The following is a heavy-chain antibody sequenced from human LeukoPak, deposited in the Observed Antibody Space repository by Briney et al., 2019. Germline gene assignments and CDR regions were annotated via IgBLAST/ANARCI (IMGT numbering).Heavy chain of an antibody. V-gene: IGHV4-59*08. CDR1: GGSISSYY. Sequence: PSETLSLTCTVSGGSISSYYWSWIRQTPGKGLEWIGDSYYSRSSNYNPSLKSLVTISVDSSKNQFSLKLSSVTAADTAVYYCARHTDIAALSSLDYWGQGTLVTVSS. CDR2: SYYSRSS. D-gene: IGHD6-6*01. CDR3: ARHTDIAALSSLDY. J-gene: IGHJ4*02.